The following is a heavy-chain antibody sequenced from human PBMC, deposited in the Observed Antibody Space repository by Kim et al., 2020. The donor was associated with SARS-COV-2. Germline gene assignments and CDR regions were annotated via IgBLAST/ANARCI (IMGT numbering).Heavy chain of an antibody. Sequence: GGSLRLSCAASGFTFSSYGMHWVRQAPGKGLEWVAVISYDGSNKYYADSVKGRFTISRDNSKNTLYLQMNSLRAEDTAVYYCAKDQMVRGVTHENLDYWGQGTLVTVSS. CDR2: ISYDGSNK. V-gene: IGHV3-30*18. J-gene: IGHJ4*02. CDR3: AKDQMVRGVTHENLDY. D-gene: IGHD3-10*01. CDR1: GFTFSSYG.